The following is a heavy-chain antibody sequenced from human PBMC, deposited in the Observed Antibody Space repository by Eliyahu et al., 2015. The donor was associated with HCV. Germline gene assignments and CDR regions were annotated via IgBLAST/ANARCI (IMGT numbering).Heavy chain of an antibody. CDR2: IYPSSGXT. D-gene: IGHD6-6*01. Sequence: QVQLVQSGAEVKKPGASVKVSCKASGYXFIDYYLHWVRQAPGXGLEWMGVIYPSSGXTXYAQKFQGRVTMTRDTSASTIYMDLSGLRSDDTAVYYCAREYAPSSSYFFDYWGLGTLVTVSS. CDR1: GYXFIDYY. CDR3: AREYAPSSSYFFDY. V-gene: IGHV1-46*01. J-gene: IGHJ4*02.